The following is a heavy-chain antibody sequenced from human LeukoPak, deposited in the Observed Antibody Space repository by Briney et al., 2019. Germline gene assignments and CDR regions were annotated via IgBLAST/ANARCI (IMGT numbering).Heavy chain of an antibody. J-gene: IGHJ4*02. CDR2: ISYDGSNK. CDR1: GFTFSDYY. V-gene: IGHV3-30-3*01. CDR3: ARDTAFSVLRYFDWLLTPAHIDY. D-gene: IGHD3-9*01. Sequence: GGSLRLSCAASGFTFSDYYMSWIRQAPGKGLEWVAVISYDGSNKYYADSVKGRFTISRDNSKNTLYLQMNSLRAEDTAVYYCARDTAFSVLRYFDWLLTPAHIDYWGQGTLVTVSS.